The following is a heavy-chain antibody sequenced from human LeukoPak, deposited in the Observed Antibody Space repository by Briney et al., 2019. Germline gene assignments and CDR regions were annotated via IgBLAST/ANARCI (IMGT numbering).Heavy chain of an antibody. CDR3: ARCPFYGSGSYGWFDP. CDR2: IYYSGST. V-gene: IGHV4-30-4*01. Sequence: SETLSLTCTVSGGSISSGDYYWRWIRQPPGKGLEWIGYIYYSGSTYYNPSLKSRVTISVDTSKNQFSLKLSSVPAADTAVYYGARCPFYGSGSYGWFDPWGQGTLVTVSS. D-gene: IGHD3-10*01. J-gene: IGHJ5*02. CDR1: GGSISSGDYY.